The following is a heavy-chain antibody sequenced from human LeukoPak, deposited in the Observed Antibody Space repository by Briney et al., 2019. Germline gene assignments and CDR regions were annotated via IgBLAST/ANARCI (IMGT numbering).Heavy chain of an antibody. V-gene: IGHV4-59*01. CDR1: GGSISSYY. Sequence: TSETLSLTCTVSGGSISSYYWSWIRQPQGKGLEWNGYIYYCGSTNYNPSLKSRVTISVVTSKNQFSLKLSSVTAADTAVYYCARELGGGDFWSGYYPHNWFDPWGQGTLVTVSS. CDR3: ARELGGGDFWSGYYPHNWFDP. CDR2: IYYCGST. D-gene: IGHD3-3*01. J-gene: IGHJ5*02.